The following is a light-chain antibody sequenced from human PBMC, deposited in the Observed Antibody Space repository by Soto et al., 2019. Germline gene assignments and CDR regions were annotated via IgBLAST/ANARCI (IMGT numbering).Light chain of an antibody. V-gene: IGKV3-15*01. CDR2: GAS. Sequence: EIVMTQSPATLSLSPGERATLSCRASQTVSSNLAWYQQKPGQAPRLLIHGASTRATGVPARFSGSGSGTEFTLTISSLQSEDFAVYYCQQYHNWPPQYTFGQGTKLQL. CDR3: QQYHNWPPQYT. J-gene: IGKJ2*01. CDR1: QTVSSN.